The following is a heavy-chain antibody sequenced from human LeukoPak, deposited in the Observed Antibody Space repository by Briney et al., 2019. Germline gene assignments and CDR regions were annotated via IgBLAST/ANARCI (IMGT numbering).Heavy chain of an antibody. D-gene: IGHD4-17*01. CDR3: ARTHDYGDYGDPYYFDY. V-gene: IGHV4-4*02. Sequence: PSGTLSLTCAVSGCSISSVNLWNWVRQPPGKGLEWIGEMYLSGTTTYNPSLKSRVTISVDTSKNQFSLKLSSVTAADTAVYYCARTHDYGDYGDPYYFDYWGQGTLVTVSS. CDR1: GCSISSVNL. CDR2: MYLSGTT. J-gene: IGHJ4*02.